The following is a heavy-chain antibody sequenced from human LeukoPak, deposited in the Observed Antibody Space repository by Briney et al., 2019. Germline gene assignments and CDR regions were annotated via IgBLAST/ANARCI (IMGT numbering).Heavy chain of an antibody. D-gene: IGHD5-12*01. CDR3: ARQFHGSGYVDDL. CDR2: IYYSGTT. Sequence: SETLSLTCSVSGGSISSTSFYWGWIRRPPGKGLEWIASIYYSGTTHYNPSLKSRVTMSVDTSKNQFSLKLSAVTAADTAVYYRARQFHGSGYVDDLWGQGTLVTVSS. V-gene: IGHV4-39*01. CDR1: GGSISSTSFY. J-gene: IGHJ5*02.